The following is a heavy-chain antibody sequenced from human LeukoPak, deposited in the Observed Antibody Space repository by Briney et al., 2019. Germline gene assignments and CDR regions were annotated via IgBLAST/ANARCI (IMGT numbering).Heavy chain of an antibody. J-gene: IGHJ4*02. CDR2: IYPGDSDT. Sequence: GESLKISCKGSGYSFSNYWIGWVRQMPGKGLEWMGIIYPGDSDTRYSPSFEGQVTISVDKSITTVYLQWSSLKASDSAMYYCARRTNDNGDYRGPFGYWGQGTLVTVSS. CDR1: GYSFSNYW. CDR3: ARRTNDNGDYRGPFGY. D-gene: IGHD4-17*01. V-gene: IGHV5-51*01.